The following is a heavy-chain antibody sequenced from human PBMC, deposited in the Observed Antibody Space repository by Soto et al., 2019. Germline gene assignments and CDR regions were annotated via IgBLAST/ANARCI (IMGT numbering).Heavy chain of an antibody. CDR1: GYTFTSYA. CDR3: ARDYYDSSGYYRAPGY. V-gene: IGHV1-3*01. D-gene: IGHD3-22*01. J-gene: IGHJ4*02. CDR2: INAGNGNT. Sequence: GASVKVSCKASGYTFTSYAMHWVRQAPGQRLEWMGWINAGNGNTKYSQKFQGRVTITRDTSASTAYMELSSLRSEDTAVYYCARDYYDSSGYYRAPGYWGQGTLVTVSS.